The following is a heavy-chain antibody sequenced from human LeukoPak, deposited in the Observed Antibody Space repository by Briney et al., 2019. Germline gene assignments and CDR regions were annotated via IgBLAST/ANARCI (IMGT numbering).Heavy chain of an antibody. CDR3: ARVPDFIARPCDS. CDR1: GGSFSGNY. Sequence: PSETLSLTCAVYGGSFSGNYWTLIRQTPGRGLEWIGESSPTGDITGYNPSLKGRATIPVDSSKNQFSLKLTSVTAADTGVYYCARVPDFIARPCDSWGPGTLVTVSS. D-gene: IGHD2-21*01. CDR2: SSPTGDIT. J-gene: IGHJ4*02. V-gene: IGHV4-34*01.